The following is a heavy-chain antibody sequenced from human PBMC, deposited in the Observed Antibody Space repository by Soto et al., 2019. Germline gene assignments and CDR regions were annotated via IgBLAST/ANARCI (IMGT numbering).Heavy chain of an antibody. Sequence: QAQLVQSGAEVKKPGASVKVSCKASGYTITSYGINWVRQAPGQGLEWLGWISAYDGNTKYAQSVQGRVSMTTDTSTKTAYMELRSLRSDDTAMYYCARGGYYDSSGSRNYYYYGMNVWGQGTTVSVSS. CDR2: ISAYDGNT. CDR3: ARGGYYDSSGSRNYYYYGMNV. V-gene: IGHV1-18*04. D-gene: IGHD3-22*01. CDR1: GYTITSYG. J-gene: IGHJ6*02.